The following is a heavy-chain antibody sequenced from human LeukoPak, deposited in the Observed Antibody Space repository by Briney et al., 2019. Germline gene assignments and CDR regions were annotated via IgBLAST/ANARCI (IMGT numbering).Heavy chain of an antibody. V-gene: IGHV3-20*04. CDR1: GFTFSSYA. D-gene: IGHD2-2*01. Sequence: GGSLRLSCAASGFTFSSYAMSWVRQAPGKGLEWVSGINWNGGSTGYADSVKGRFTISRDNAKNSLYLQMNSLRAEDTAVYYCTTDLIVVVPAATWGQGTLVTVSS. J-gene: IGHJ5*02. CDR2: INWNGGST. CDR3: TTDLIVVVPAAT.